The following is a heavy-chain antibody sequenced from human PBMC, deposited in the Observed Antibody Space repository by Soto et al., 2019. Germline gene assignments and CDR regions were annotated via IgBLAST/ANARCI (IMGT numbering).Heavy chain of an antibody. CDR1: GFTFGNYA. Sequence: PGGSLRLSCEASGFTFGNYAMSWVRQAPGKGLEWVSSISGTADSSYYADSAKGRFTISRDNSKNTLYLQMNGLRADDTAEYYCAKGGGSCCFEYWGQGTLVTVSS. CDR3: AKGGGSCCFEY. D-gene: IGHD2-15*01. V-gene: IGHV3-23*01. J-gene: IGHJ4*02. CDR2: ISGTADSS.